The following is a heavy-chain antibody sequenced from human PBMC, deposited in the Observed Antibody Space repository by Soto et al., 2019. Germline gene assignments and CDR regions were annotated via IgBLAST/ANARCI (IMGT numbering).Heavy chain of an antibody. CDR3: AHRGCSSTSCYPDY. V-gene: IGHV2-5*02. D-gene: IGHD2-2*01. CDR2: IYWDDDK. Sequence: QITLKESGPTLVKPTQTLTLTCTFSGFSLSTSGVGVGWIRQPPGKAPEWLALIYWDDDKRYSPSLKSRCSITKDPSKSHVVLTMTNMDPVDTATYYCAHRGCSSTSCYPDYWGQGTLVTVSS. J-gene: IGHJ4*02. CDR1: GFSLSTSGVG.